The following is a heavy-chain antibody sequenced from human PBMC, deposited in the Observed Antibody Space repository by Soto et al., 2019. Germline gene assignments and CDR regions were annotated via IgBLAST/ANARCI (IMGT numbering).Heavy chain of an antibody. V-gene: IGHV4-34*01. CDR2: ISHSGNT. D-gene: IGHD3-9*01. CDR1: GGSFSGYY. Sequence: PSETLSLTCAVYGGSFSGYYWSWIRQPPGKGLEWIGEISHSGNTNYNPSLKSRVTISVDTSKNHFSLKLSSVTAADTAVYYCARGRSGYDILTGYYTFDYWGQGTLVTVSS. CDR3: ARGRSGYDILTGYYTFDY. J-gene: IGHJ4*02.